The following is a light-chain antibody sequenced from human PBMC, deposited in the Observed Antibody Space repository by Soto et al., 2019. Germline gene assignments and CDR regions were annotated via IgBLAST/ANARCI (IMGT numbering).Light chain of an antibody. CDR1: SSDIGGYNY. Sequence: QSALTQPPSASGSPGQSVTISCTGTSSDIGGYNYVSWYQQHPGKAPKLISYEVSKRPSGVPDRFSGSKSGNTASLTVSGLQAEDEADYYCTSYAGSNNLVFAGGTKLTVL. CDR3: TSYAGSNNLV. CDR2: EVS. V-gene: IGLV2-8*01. J-gene: IGLJ3*02.